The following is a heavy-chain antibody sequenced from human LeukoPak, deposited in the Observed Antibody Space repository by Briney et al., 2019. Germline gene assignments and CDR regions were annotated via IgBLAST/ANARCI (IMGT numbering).Heavy chain of an antibody. CDR2: ISYDGSNK. D-gene: IGHD3-16*01. CDR1: GFTFSSYG. V-gene: IGHV3-30*18. Sequence: GGSLRLSCAASGFTFSSYGMHGVRQAPGKGLEGVAVISYDGSNKYYADSVKGRFTISSDNSKNTLYLQMNSLRAEDTAVYYCAKDSWLKSYYYYGMDVWGQGTTVTVSS. CDR3: AKDSWLKSYYYYGMDV. J-gene: IGHJ6*02.